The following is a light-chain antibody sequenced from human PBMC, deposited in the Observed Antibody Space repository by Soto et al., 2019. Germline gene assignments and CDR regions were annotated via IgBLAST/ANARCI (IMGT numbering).Light chain of an antibody. CDR1: NSDVGGYNY. Sequence: QSALTQPRSVSGSPGQSVTISCTGTNSDVGGYNYVSWYQQHPGKAPKLMIYDVSKRPSGVPDRFSGSKSGNTASLTISGLQAEDEADYYCCSYAGTFTLVFGGGTKVT. CDR2: DVS. V-gene: IGLV2-11*01. J-gene: IGLJ2*01. CDR3: CSYAGTFTLV.